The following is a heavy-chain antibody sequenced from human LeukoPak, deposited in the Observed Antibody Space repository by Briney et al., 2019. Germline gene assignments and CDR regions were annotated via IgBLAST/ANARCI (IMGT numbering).Heavy chain of an antibody. CDR3: ARGGYCSSTSCYGDY. Sequence: SETLSLTCAVYGGSFSGYYWSWIRQPPGKGLEWIGEINHSGSTNYNPSLKSRVTISVDTSKNQFSLKLSSVTAADTAVYYCARGGYCSSTSCYGDYWGQATLVTVSS. J-gene: IGHJ4*02. CDR2: INHSGST. CDR1: GGSFSGYY. D-gene: IGHD2-2*01. V-gene: IGHV4-34*01.